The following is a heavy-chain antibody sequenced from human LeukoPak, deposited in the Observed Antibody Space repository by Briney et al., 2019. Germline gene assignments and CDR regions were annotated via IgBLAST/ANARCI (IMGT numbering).Heavy chain of an antibody. V-gene: IGHV3-64*01. Sequence: GGSLRLSCAASGFTFSSYAMHWVRQAPGKGLEYVSGISSNGGSTYYANSVKGRFTISRDNSKNTLYLQMGSLRAEDMAVYYRARSGGGYYNYYMDVWGKGTTVTVSS. D-gene: IGHD3-10*01. CDR1: GFTFSSYA. CDR2: ISSNGGST. CDR3: ARSGGGYYNYYMDV. J-gene: IGHJ6*03.